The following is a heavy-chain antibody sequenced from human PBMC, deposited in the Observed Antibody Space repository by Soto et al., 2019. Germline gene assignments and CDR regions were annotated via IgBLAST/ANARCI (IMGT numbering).Heavy chain of an antibody. CDR2: VYHTGDT. V-gene: IGHV4-4*02. CDR3: AREIVTAGGNNYFDP. J-gene: IGHJ5*02. CDR1: GGTVASSHW. Sequence: SETLSLTCGASGGTVASSHWWSWVRQSPGGGLEWIGNVYHTGDTNLNPSLQSRVTISVDKSNNQFSLRLNSLTAADTAVYFCAREIVTAGGNNYFDPWGPGTLVTVSS. D-gene: IGHD2-21*02.